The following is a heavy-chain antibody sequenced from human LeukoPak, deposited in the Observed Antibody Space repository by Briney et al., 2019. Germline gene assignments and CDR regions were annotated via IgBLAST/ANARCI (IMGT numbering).Heavy chain of an antibody. CDR3: ARRYCSSTSCYGEMGDYYYYYYMDV. J-gene: IGHJ6*03. V-gene: IGHV1-2*02. D-gene: IGHD2-2*01. CDR2: INPKSGGT. CDR1: GCTFTGYY. Sequence: SVNDSCMGSGCTFTGYYIHGLRQARAQEREGMGWINPKSGGTNYAQKFQGRVTMTSDTSIHTAYMELSRLRSDDRAGHYCARRYCSSTSCYGEMGDYYYYYYMDVWGKGTTVTVSS.